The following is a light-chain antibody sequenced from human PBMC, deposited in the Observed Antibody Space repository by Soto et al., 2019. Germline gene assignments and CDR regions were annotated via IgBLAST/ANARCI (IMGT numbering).Light chain of an antibody. CDR3: QQRASWLRT. J-gene: IGKJ1*01. CDR2: EAS. Sequence: EIVLTQSPATLSLSPGERATLSCRASQSLSSNLAWYQQKPGQAPRLLIYEASKRATGIPARFSGSGSGTDFTLTISSLEPEDFAVYYCQQRASWLRTFGQGTKVDIK. V-gene: IGKV3-11*01. CDR1: QSLSSN.